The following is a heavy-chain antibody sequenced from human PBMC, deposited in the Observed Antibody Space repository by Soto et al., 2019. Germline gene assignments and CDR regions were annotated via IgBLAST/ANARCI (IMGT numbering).Heavy chain of an antibody. J-gene: IGHJ6*02. CDR3: ARDPRGVTTANYYYYYGMDV. CDR2: ISSSSSYT. V-gene: IGHV3-21*05. D-gene: IGHD4-4*01. Sequence: PGGSLRLSCAASGFIFSNYGMHWVRQAPGKGLEWVSYISSSSSYTNYADSVKGRFTISRDNAKNSLYLQMNSLRAEDTAVYYCARDPRGVTTANYYYYYGMDVWGQGTTVTVSS. CDR1: GFIFSNYG.